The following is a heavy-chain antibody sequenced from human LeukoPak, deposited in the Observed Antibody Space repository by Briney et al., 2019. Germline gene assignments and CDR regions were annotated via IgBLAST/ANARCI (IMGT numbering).Heavy chain of an antibody. CDR3: VRGGPNRSGWTLDY. CDR2: INPSGGST. V-gene: IGHV1-46*01. Sequence: ASVKVSCKASGYTFTSYYMHWVRQAPGQGLEWMGIINPSGGSTSYTQKFQGRVTMTRDTSTSTAYMELSSLRPEDTAVFFCVRGGPNRSGWTLDYWGQGTLVTVSS. J-gene: IGHJ4*02. D-gene: IGHD6-19*01. CDR1: GYTFTSYY.